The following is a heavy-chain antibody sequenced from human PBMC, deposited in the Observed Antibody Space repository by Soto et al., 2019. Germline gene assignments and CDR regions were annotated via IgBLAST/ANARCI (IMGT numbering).Heavy chain of an antibody. D-gene: IGHD3-22*01. CDR2: ISGSADST. V-gene: IGHV3-23*01. CDR1: GFTFSSYA. CDR3: ARRYYDSSGYYSEGVNWFDP. Sequence: GGSLRLSCVVSGFTFSSYAMSWVRQAPGKGLEWVSDISGSADSTYYADSVKGRFTISRDNSKNTLYLQMNSLRAEDTAVYYCARRYYDSSGYYSEGVNWFDPWGQGTLVTVSS. J-gene: IGHJ5*02.